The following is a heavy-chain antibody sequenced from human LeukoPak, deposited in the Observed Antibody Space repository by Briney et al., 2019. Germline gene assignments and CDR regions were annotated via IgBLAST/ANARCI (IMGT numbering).Heavy chain of an antibody. J-gene: IGHJ4*02. CDR2: INHSGST. Sequence: SETLSLTCAVYGGSFSGYYWSWIPQPPGKGLEWIGEINHSGSTNYNPSLKSRVTISVDTSKNQFSLKLSSVTAADTAVYYCARRSILTGYLDYWGQGTLVTVSS. CDR1: GGSFSGYY. D-gene: IGHD3-9*01. CDR3: ARRSILTGYLDY. V-gene: IGHV4-34*01.